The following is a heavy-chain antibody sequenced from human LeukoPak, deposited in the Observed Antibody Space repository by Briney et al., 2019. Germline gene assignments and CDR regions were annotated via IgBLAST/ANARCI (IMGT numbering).Heavy chain of an antibody. CDR1: GYTFTGYY. D-gene: IGHD1-26*01. CDR3: ARALTLGELRFDP. Sequence: ASVKVSCKASGYTFTGYYMHWVRQAPGQGLEWMGWINPNSGGTNYAQKFQGRVTMTRDTSISTAYMDLSRLKSDDTAVYYCARALTLGELRFDPWGQGTLVTVSS. J-gene: IGHJ5*02. V-gene: IGHV1-2*02. CDR2: INPNSGGT.